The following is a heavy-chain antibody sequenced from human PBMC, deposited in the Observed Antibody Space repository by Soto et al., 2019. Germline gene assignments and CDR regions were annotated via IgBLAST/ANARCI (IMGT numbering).Heavy chain of an antibody. V-gene: IGHV4-59*01. CDR1: GGSISRYY. CDR3: ARRDYGGDIDY. D-gene: IGHD4-17*01. CDR2: MYYSGST. J-gene: IGHJ4*02. Sequence: QVQLQESGPGLVKPSETLSLTCSVSGGSISRYYWSWIRRPPGKGLEWIGYMYYSGSTNYNPSLTSRVTISADTSKNQFSLKLSSVTAADTAVYYCARRDYGGDIDYWGQGTLVTVSS.